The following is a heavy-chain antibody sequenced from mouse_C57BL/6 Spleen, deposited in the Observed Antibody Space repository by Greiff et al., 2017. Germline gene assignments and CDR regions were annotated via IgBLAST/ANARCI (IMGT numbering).Heavy chain of an antibody. V-gene: IGHV1-64*01. J-gene: IGHJ2*01. Sequence: QVQLQQPGAELVKPGASVKLSCKASGYTFTSYWMHWVKQRPGQGLEWIGMIHPNSGSTNYNEKFKSKATLTVDKSSSTAYMQLSSLTSEDSAVYYCARGGTVVAPITLDYWGQGTTLTVSS. CDR3: ARGGTVVAPITLDY. D-gene: IGHD1-1*01. CDR2: IHPNSGST. CDR1: GYTFTSYW.